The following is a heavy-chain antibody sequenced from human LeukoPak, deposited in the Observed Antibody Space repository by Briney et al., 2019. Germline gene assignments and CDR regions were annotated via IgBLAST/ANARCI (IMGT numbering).Heavy chain of an antibody. CDR3: ARGQLWIFEGQYYFDY. J-gene: IGHJ4*02. V-gene: IGHV3-7*03. D-gene: IGHD5-18*01. CDR2: LEQDGSEK. CDR1: GFPFYKYL. Sequence: GALRLSFAASGFPFYKYLMSWVRQAPGKGLGGVAKLEQDGSEKYYVDSVTGRFTISRDNAKNSLYLQMNSLRAEDMAVYYCARGQLWIFEGQYYFDYWGQGTLVTVSS.